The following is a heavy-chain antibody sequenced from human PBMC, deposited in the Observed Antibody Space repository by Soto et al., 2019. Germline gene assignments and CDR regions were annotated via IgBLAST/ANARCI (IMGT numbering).Heavy chain of an antibody. V-gene: IGHV4-59*01. CDR3: ASQDYGSGSYYNLDRYYYYYMDV. Sequence: SETLSLTCTVSGGSISSYYWSWIRQPPGKGLEWIGYIYYSGSTNYNPSLKSRVTISVDTSKNQFSLKLSSVTAADTAVYYCASQDYGSGSYYNLDRYYYYYMDVWGKGTTVTVSS. CDR2: IYYSGST. CDR1: GGSISSYY. J-gene: IGHJ6*03. D-gene: IGHD3-10*01.